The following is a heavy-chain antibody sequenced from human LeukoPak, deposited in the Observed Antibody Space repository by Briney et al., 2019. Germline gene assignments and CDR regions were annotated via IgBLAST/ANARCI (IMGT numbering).Heavy chain of an antibody. CDR3: ARTCRPNWNYVSPIRGYYYMDV. J-gene: IGHJ6*03. CDR1: GGSFSGYY. D-gene: IGHD1-7*01. Sequence: SETLSLTCAVYGGSFSGYYWSWIRQPPGKGLEWIGEINHSGSTNYNPSLKSRVTISVDTSKNQFSLKLSSVTAADTAVYYCARTCRPNWNYVSPIRGYYYMDVWGKGTTVTVSS. CDR2: INHSGST. V-gene: IGHV4-34*01.